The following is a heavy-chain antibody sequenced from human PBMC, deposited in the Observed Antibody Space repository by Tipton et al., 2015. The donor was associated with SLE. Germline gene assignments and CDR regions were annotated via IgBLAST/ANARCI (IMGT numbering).Heavy chain of an antibody. CDR2: INHSGST. CDR1: GGSFSGYY. CDR3: ARRRWGDY. V-gene: IGHV4-34*01. J-gene: IGHJ4*02. D-gene: IGHD1-26*01. Sequence: TLSLTCAVYGGSFSGYYRSWIRQPPGKGLEWIGEINHSGSTNYNPSLKSRVTISVDTSKNQFSLKLSSVTAADTAVYYCARRRWGDYWGQGTLVTVSS.